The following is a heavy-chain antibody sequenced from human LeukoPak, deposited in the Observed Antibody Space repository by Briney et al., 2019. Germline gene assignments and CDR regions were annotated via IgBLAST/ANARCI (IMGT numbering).Heavy chain of an antibody. CDR1: GGTFSSYA. J-gene: IGHJ4*02. D-gene: IGHD5-12*01. V-gene: IGHV1-69*04. CDR3: AREEPPVLEMATSLDPRAIDY. CDR2: IIPILGIA. Sequence: ASVKVSCKASGGTFSSYAISWVRQAPGQGLEWMGRIIPILGIANYAQKFQGRVTITADKSTSTAYMELSSLRSEDTAVYYCAREEPPVLEMATSLDPRAIDYWGQGTLVTVSS.